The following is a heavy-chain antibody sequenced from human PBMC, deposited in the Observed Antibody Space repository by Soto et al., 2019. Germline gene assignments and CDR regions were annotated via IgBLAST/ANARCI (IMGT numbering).Heavy chain of an antibody. V-gene: IGHV3-23*01. CDR3: AKDQDNTDYYWIFDL. D-gene: IGHD4-17*01. Sequence: GGSLRLCCAASGFNFRKFAMSWVRQAPGKGLEWVSGMSERSGPPLYADSVKGRFTISRDNSKSTLYLEMNNLRPEDTAVYYCAKDQDNTDYYWIFDLWGRGTPVTVSS. CDR1: GFNFRKFA. J-gene: IGHJ2*01. CDR2: MSERSGPP.